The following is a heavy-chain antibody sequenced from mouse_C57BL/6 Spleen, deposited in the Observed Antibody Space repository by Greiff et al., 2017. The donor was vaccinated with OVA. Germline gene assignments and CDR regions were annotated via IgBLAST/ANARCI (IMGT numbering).Heavy chain of an antibody. CDR2: IRNKANNHAT. Sequence: EVQVVESGGGLVQPGGSMKLSCAASGFTFSDAWMDWVRQSPEKGLEWVAEIRNKANNHATYYAESVKGRFTISRDDSKSSVYLQMNSLRAEDTGIYYCTRSYYDYDWFAYWGQGTLVTVSA. CDR3: TRSYYDYDWFAY. V-gene: IGHV6-6*01. J-gene: IGHJ3*01. CDR1: GFTFSDAW. D-gene: IGHD2-4*01.